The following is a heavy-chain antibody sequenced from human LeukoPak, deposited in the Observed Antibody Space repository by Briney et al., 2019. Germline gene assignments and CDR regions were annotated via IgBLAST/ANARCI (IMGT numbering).Heavy chain of an antibody. Sequence: GASVKVSCKASGYTFTGYYMHWVRQAPGQGLEWMGWINPKSGGTNYAQKFQGRVTMTRDTSISTAYMELSSLTSDDTAVYYCAREKPHGSGSYSPDAKDGMDVWGQGTTVTVSS. J-gene: IGHJ6*02. CDR2: INPKSGGT. CDR1: GYTFTGYY. D-gene: IGHD3-10*01. V-gene: IGHV1-2*02. CDR3: AREKPHGSGSYSPDAKDGMDV.